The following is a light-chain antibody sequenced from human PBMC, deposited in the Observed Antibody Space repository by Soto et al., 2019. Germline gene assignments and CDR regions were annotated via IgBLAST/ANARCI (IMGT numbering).Light chain of an antibody. CDR2: DTK. V-gene: IGLV7-46*01. CDR1: TGAVTSGHY. J-gene: IGLJ3*02. Sequence: QAVVTQEPSLTVSPGGTVTLTCGSSTGAVTSGHYPYWFQQKPGQAPRTLIYDTKNKHSWTPARFSGSLLGGKAALTLSGAQPEYEADYYCLLSYSGARLGVFGGGTKVTVL. CDR3: LLSYSGARLGV.